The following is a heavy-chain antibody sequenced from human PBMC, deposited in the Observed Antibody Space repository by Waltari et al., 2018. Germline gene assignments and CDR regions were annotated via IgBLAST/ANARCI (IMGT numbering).Heavy chain of an antibody. J-gene: IGHJ4*02. CDR1: GFTVNNNY. Sequence: EVQLVESGGGLIQPGGSLRVSCAASGFTVNNNYMIWVRQAPGKGLEWVSLMFGGGNTFYADSGRGRFAISRDSSKNTLYLQMNSLRPEDTAVYYCASSPKEGYWGQGTLVTVSS. CDR3: ASSPKEGY. CDR2: MFGGGNT. V-gene: IGHV3-53*01.